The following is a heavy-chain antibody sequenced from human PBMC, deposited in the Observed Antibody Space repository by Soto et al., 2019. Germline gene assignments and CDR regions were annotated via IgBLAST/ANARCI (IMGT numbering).Heavy chain of an antibody. D-gene: IGHD4-17*01. CDR2: IIPILGIA. J-gene: IGHJ2*01. CDR3: PRHNRMVTTRRTWYFDL. V-gene: IGHV1-69*02. CDR1: GGTFSSYT. Sequence: QVQLVQSGAEVKKPGSSVKVSCKASGGTFSSYTISWARQAPGQGLEWMGRIIPILGIANYAQKFQGRVTITADKSTSQAYMELSSLRSEDTAVYYCPRHNRMVTTRRTWYFDLWGRGTLVTVSS.